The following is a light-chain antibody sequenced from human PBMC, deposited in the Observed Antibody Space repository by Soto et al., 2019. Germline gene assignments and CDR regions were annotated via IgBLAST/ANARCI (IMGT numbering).Light chain of an antibody. J-gene: IGKJ2*01. CDR1: QRINSL. V-gene: IGKV1-5*01. CDR3: LQYDHYSS. CDR2: DAS. Sequence: DIQITQSPSTLSASVGDSVTITCRASQRINSLVAWYQQHPGKAPTLLIHDASGLETGVPSRFSDSGSGTGFTLTITSLQPDDFATYYCLQYDHYSSVGQGTKLEI.